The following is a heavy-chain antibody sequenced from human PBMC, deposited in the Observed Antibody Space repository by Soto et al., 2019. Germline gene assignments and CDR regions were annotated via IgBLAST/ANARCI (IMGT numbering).Heavy chain of an antibody. V-gene: IGHV1-69*02. Sequence: SVKVSCKASGGTFSSYTISWVRQAPGQGLEWMGRIIPILGIANYAQKFQGRVTITADKSTSTAYMELSSLRSEDTAVYYCARGTSAVVVVAASYPDYWGQGTLVTVSS. D-gene: IGHD2-15*01. J-gene: IGHJ4*02. CDR3: ARGTSAVVVVAASYPDY. CDR2: IIPILGIA. CDR1: GGTFSSYT.